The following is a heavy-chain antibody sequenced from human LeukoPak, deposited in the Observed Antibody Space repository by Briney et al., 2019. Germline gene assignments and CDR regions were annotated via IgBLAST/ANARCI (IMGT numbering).Heavy chain of an antibody. V-gene: IGHV3-74*01. CDR2: ISGDGNTT. CDR1: GFTFSNSW. CDR3: ARGVDNSYGYVF. J-gene: IGHJ4*02. Sequence: GGSLRLSCAASGFTFSNSWMHWVRQAPGEGLVWVSRISGDGNTTNYADSVKGRFTISRDNAMNTLYLQMNSLRTEDTAVYYCARGVDNSYGYVFWGQGTRVAVSP. D-gene: IGHD5-18*01.